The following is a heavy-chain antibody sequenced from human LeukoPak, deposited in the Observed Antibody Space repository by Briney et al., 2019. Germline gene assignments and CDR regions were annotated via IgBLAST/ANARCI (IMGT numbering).Heavy chain of an antibody. CDR3: ATPSGYWGNYYYMDV. CDR2: IKQDGSEK. Sequence: GGSLRLSCAASGFIFSSYWMSWVRQAPGKGLEWVANIKQDGSEKYYVDSVKGRFTISRDNAKNSLYLQMNSLRSEDTAVYYCATPSGYWGNYYYMDVWGKGTTVTVSS. CDR1: GFIFSSYW. J-gene: IGHJ6*03. V-gene: IGHV3-7*03. D-gene: IGHD3-22*01.